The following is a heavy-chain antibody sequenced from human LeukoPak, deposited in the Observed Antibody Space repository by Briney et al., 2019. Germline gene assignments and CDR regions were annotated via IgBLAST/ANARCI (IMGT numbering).Heavy chain of an antibody. Sequence: ASVKVSCKASGYTFTSYGISWVRQAPGQGLEWMGWISAYNGNTNYAQKLQGRVTMTTDTSTGTAYMELRSLRSDDTAVYYCARERSSTWPDYDFWSGYYTGIMGAFDIWGQGTMVTVSS. CDR1: GYTFTSYG. CDR3: ARERSSTWPDYDFWSGYYTGIMGAFDI. CDR2: ISAYNGNT. V-gene: IGHV1-18*01. D-gene: IGHD3-3*01. J-gene: IGHJ3*02.